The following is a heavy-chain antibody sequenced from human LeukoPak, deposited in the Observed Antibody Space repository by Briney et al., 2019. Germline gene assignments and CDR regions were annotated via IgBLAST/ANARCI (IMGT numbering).Heavy chain of an antibody. Sequence: SVTVSCKASGGTFSSYAFSWVRQAPGQGLEWMGRIIPIVGMPSYAQKFQGRVTITADKSTTTVYMELSSLRSEDTAVYYCARENRVGATHVIKNDYWGQGTLVTVSS. D-gene: IGHD1-26*01. CDR3: ARENRVGATHVIKNDY. J-gene: IGHJ4*02. CDR2: IIPIVGMP. CDR1: GGTFSSYA. V-gene: IGHV1-69*04.